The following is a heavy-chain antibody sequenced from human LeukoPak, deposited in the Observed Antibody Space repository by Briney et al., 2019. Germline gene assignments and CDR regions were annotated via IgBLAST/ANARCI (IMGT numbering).Heavy chain of an antibody. J-gene: IGHJ4*02. CDR2: MNPNSGNT. CDR3: ARDLGSGTYYYGSGSPTGLDY. D-gene: IGHD3-10*01. Sequence: ASVKVSCKASGYTFTGYYIHWVRQAPGQGLEWMGWMNPNSGNTGYAQKFQGRVTITRNTSISTAYMELSSLRSEDTAVYYCARDLGSGTYYYGSGSPTGLDYWGQGTLVTVSS. CDR1: GYTFTGYY. V-gene: IGHV1-8*03.